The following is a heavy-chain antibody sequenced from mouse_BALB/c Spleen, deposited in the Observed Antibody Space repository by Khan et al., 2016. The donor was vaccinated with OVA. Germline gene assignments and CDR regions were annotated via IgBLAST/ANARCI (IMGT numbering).Heavy chain of an antibody. J-gene: IGHJ3*01. D-gene: IGHD1-1*01. CDR2: IYPFNDDT. CDR1: GYTFTSYV. Sequence: EVQLQQSGPELVKPGASVKMSCKASGYTFTSYVMHWVKQKPGLGLEWIGYIYPFNDDTKYNEKFKGKATLTSDKSSSTAYMELNSLTSEDSAAYYCAPVGTYYVSFAYWGQGTLVTVSA. V-gene: IGHV1S136*01. CDR3: APVGTYYVSFAY.